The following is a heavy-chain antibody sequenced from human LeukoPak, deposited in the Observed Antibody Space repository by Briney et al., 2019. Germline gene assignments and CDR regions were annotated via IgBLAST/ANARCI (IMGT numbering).Heavy chain of an antibody. CDR3: ARVGRPFYYYYMDV. CDR2: INTNTGNP. CDR1: GYTFNNYA. D-gene: IGHD6-6*01. V-gene: IGHV7-4-1*02. Sequence: ASVKVSCKASGYTFNNYAMNWVRQAPGQGLEWMGWINTNTGNPTYAQGFTGRFIFSFDTSVSTAYLQISSLKAEHTAIYYCARVGRPFYYYYMDVWGKGTTVTVSS. J-gene: IGHJ6*03.